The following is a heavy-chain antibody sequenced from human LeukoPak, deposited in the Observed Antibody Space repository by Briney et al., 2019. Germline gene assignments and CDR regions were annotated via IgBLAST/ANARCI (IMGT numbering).Heavy chain of an antibody. Sequence: GGSLRLSCAASGFTFSSYWMHWVRQAPGKGLVWVSRIDSDGSTTSYADSVKGRFTISRDNAKNTLYLQMNSPRAEDTAVYYCARDEQHLVPFDYWGQGTLVTVSS. CDR1: GFTFSSYW. CDR2: IDSDGSTT. J-gene: IGHJ4*02. CDR3: ARDEQHLVPFDY. V-gene: IGHV3-74*01. D-gene: IGHD6-13*01.